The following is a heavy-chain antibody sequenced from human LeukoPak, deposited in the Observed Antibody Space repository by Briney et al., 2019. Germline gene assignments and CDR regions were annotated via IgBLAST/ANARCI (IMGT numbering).Heavy chain of an antibody. CDR1: GYTFTSYG. V-gene: IGHV1-18*01. CDR3: ARDAGLAATLGLDY. D-gene: IGHD2-15*01. Sequence: GASVKVSCKASGYTFTSYGISWVRQAPGQGLEWMGWISAYNGNTNYAQKLQGRVTMTTDTSTSTAYMELRSLRSDNTAVYYCARDAGLAATLGLDYWGQGTLVTVSS. J-gene: IGHJ4*02. CDR2: ISAYNGNT.